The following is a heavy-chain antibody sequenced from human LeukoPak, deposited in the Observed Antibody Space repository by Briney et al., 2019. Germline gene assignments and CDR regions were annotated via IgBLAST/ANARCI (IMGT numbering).Heavy chain of an antibody. CDR3: ARDIYDSSYYYYGMDV. V-gene: IGHV1-3*01. D-gene: IGHD3-22*01. Sequence: ASVKVSCKASGYTFTSYAMHWVRQAPGQRLEWMGWINAGNGNTKYSQKFQGRVTITRDTSASTAYMELSSLRSEDTAVYYCARDIYDSSYYYYGMDVWGQGTTVTVSS. J-gene: IGHJ6*02. CDR1: GYTFTSYA. CDR2: INAGNGNT.